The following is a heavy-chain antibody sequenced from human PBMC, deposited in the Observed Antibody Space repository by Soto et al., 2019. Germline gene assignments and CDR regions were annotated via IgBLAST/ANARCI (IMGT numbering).Heavy chain of an antibody. J-gene: IGHJ6*02. V-gene: IGHV4-4*02. CDR1: GGSISSSNW. D-gene: IGHD1-26*01. CDR3: ARVSGSYYYGMDV. CDR2: IYHSGST. Sequence: QVQLQESGPGLVKPSGTLSLTCAVSGGSISSSNWWSWVCQPPGKGLEWIGEIYHSGSTNYNPSLTSRVTLSVDKSKNQFSLKLSSVTAADTAVYYCARVSGSYYYGMDVWGQGTTVTVSS.